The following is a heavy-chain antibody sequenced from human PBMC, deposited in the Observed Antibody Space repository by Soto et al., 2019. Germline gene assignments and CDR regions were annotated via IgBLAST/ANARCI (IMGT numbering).Heavy chain of an antibody. V-gene: IGHV1-8*01. Sequence: QGQLVQSGAEVKKPGASVKVSCKASGYNFINYHINWVRQATGQGLEWMGWMDPESGKTGYAQKFQGRVTMSTDTSISTVFMELGSLRSEDTAVYYCTRDTGWLVYALDIWGQGTMVTVSS. CDR1: GYNFINYH. CDR3: TRDTGWLVYALDI. CDR2: MDPESGKT. J-gene: IGHJ3*02. D-gene: IGHD5-12*01.